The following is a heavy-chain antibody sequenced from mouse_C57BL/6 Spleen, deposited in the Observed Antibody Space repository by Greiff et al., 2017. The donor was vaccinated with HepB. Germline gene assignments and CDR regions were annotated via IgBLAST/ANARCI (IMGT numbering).Heavy chain of an antibody. D-gene: IGHD2-2*01. CDR2: ISSGSSTI. CDR3: ARPSTMVTSWFAY. J-gene: IGHJ3*01. Sequence: EVNVVESGGGLVKPGGSLKLSCAASGFTFSDYGMHWVRQAPEKGLEWVAYISSGSSTIYYADTVKGRFTISRDNAKNTLFLQMTSLRSEDTAMYYCARPSTMVTSWFAYWGQGTLVTVSA. CDR1: GFTFSDYG. V-gene: IGHV5-17*01.